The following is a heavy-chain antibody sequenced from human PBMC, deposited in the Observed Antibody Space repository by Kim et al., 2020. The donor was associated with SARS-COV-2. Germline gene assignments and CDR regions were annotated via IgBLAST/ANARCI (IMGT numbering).Heavy chain of an antibody. Sequence: ASVKVSCKSSGYTFSDYYMHWVRQAPGQGLEWMGRINADSGGTNYAQKFQGRVTLTRDTSNSTVYMALSSLRYDDTAVYFCARGMPERWLQLGDYWGQGTLVTASS. CDR1: GYTFSDYY. CDR2: INADSGGT. D-gene: IGHD4-4*01. J-gene: IGHJ4*02. V-gene: IGHV1-2*02. CDR3: ARGMPERWLQLGDY.